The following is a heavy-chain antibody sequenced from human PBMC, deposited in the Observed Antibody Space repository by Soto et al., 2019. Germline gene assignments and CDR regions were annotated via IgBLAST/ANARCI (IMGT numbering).Heavy chain of an antibody. CDR1: GGSIGSGGYY. CDR3: AREAGIAAAGSGGANYYYYYGMDV. Sequence: SETLSLTCTVSGGSIGSGGYYWSWIRQHPGKGLEWIGYIYYSGSTYYNPSLKSRVTISVDTSKNQFSLKLSSVTAADTAVYYCAREAGIAAAGSGGANYYYYYGMDVWGQGTTVTVSS. J-gene: IGHJ6*02. D-gene: IGHD6-13*01. CDR2: IYYSGST. V-gene: IGHV4-31*03.